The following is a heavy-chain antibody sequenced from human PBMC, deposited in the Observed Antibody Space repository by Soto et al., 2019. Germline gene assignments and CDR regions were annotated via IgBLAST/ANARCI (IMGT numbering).Heavy chain of an antibody. J-gene: IGHJ5*02. CDR3: ARVGIIAVAGTTNWFDP. CDR1: GGTFSSYA. D-gene: IGHD6-19*01. V-gene: IGHV1-69*13. Sequence: ASVKVSCKASGGTFSSYAISWVRQAPGQGLEWMGGIIPIFGTANYAQKFQGRITITADESTSTAYMELSSLRSEDTAVYYCARVGIIAVAGTTNWFDPWGQGTLVTVSS. CDR2: IIPIFGTA.